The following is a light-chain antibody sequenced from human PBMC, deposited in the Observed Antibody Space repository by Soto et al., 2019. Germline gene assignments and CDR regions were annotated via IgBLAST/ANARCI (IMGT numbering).Light chain of an antibody. CDR3: SSYTTSSTRV. V-gene: IGLV2-11*01. CDR1: SSDVGAYNF. CDR2: DVN. Sequence: QSALTQPRSVSGSPGQSVTISCTGTSSDVGAYNFVSWYQQHPGKAPTLMIFDVNQRPSGVPDRFSASKSGNTASLTISGLQAEDEADYYCSSYTTSSTRVFGTGTKVTVL. J-gene: IGLJ1*01.